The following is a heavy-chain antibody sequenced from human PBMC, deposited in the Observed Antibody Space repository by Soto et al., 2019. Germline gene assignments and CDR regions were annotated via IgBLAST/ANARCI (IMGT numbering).Heavy chain of an antibody. V-gene: IGHV3-48*03. CDR1: GFTFSSYE. CDR3: ARDRYYYGSGSRRTSYYYYYGMDV. CDR2: ISSSGSTI. D-gene: IGHD3-10*01. J-gene: IGHJ6*02. Sequence: TGGSLRLSCAASGFTFSSYEMNWVRQAPGKGLEWVSYISSSGSTIYYADSVKGRFTISRDNAKNSLYLQMNSLRAEDTAVYYCARDRYYYGSGSRRTSYYYYYGMDVWGQGTTVTVYS.